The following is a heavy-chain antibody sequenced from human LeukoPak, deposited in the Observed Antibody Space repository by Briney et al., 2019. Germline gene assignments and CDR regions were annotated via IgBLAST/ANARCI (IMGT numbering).Heavy chain of an antibody. CDR1: GFTFSSYA. D-gene: IGHD3-10*01. V-gene: IGHV3-23*01. CDR2: ISGSGGST. CDR3: ARDHRAVRYYYYYGMDV. J-gene: IGHJ6*02. Sequence: GGSLRLSCAASGFTFSSYAMSWVRQAPGKGLEWVSAISGSGGSTYYADSVKGRFTISRDNSKNTLYLQMNSLRAEDTAVYYCARDHRAVRYYYYYGMDVWGQGTTVTVSS.